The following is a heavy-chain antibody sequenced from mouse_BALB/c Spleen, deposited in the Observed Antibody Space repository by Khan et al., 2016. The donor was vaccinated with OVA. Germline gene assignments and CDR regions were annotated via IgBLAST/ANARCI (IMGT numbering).Heavy chain of an antibody. CDR3: AREGNNGGLAY. D-gene: IGHD1-1*02. Sequence: EVELVESGGGLVQPGGSLKLSCATSGFTFSDYYMYWVRQTPEKRLEWVAYISNRGTTTYYPDTLRGRFTISRDNAKNTLYLQMSRLKSEDTAIDFCAREGNNGGLAYWGQGTLVTVSA. CDR1: GFTFSDYY. CDR2: ISNRGTTT. V-gene: IGHV5-12*02. J-gene: IGHJ3*01.